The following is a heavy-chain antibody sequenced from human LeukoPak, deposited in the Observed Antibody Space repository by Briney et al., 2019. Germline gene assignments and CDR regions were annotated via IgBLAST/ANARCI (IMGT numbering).Heavy chain of an antibody. V-gene: IGHV3-48*01. CDR2: ISTSSSAI. CDR1: GFTFSSYI. D-gene: IGHD3-10*01. Sequence: GGSLRLSCAASGFTFSSYIMDWVRQAPGKGLEWVSCISTSSSAIYYADSVKGRFTISRDNAQNSLYLQMNSLRPEDTAIYYCAREGYYGSGSPPSLYFDYWGQGTLVTVSS. CDR3: AREGYYGSGSPPSLYFDY. J-gene: IGHJ4*02.